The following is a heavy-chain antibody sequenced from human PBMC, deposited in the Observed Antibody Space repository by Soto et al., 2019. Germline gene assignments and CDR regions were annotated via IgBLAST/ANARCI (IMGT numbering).Heavy chain of an antibody. Sequence: SETLSLTCTVSGGSVSSGSYYWSWIRQPPGKGLEWIGYIYYSGSTNYNPSLKSRVTISVDTSKNQFSLKLSPVTAADTAVYYCARDSRTYSSGWYGRGSFDYWGQGALVTVS. CDR3: ARDSRTYSSGWYGRGSFDY. CDR1: GGSVSSGSYY. D-gene: IGHD6-19*01. CDR2: IYYSGST. J-gene: IGHJ4*02. V-gene: IGHV4-61*01.